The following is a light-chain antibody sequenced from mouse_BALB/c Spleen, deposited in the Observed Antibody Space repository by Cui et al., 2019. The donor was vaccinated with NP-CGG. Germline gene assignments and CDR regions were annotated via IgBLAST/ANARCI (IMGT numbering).Light chain of an antibody. V-gene: IGLV1*01. J-gene: IGLJ1*01. CDR3: ALWYSNHWV. CDR2: GTN. CDR1: TGAVTTSNY. Sequence: QSVVTLQPALTTLPGDTVTLTFRSSTGAVTTSNYANWVQEKPDHLFTGIIGGTNNRAPGVPARFSGSLIGDKAALTITGAQTEDEAIYFCALWYSNHWVFGGGTKLTVL.